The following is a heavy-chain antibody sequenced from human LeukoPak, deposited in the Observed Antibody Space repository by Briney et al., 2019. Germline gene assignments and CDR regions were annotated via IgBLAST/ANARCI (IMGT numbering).Heavy chain of an antibody. CDR1: GFTFSSYA. J-gene: IGHJ6*03. CDR2: ISYDGSNK. V-gene: IGHV3-30*04. CDR3: ANFLPYSYRDV. Sequence: GGSLRLSCAASGFTFSSYAMHWVRQAPGKGLEWVAVISYDGSNKYYADSVKGRFTISRDNSKNTLYLQMNSLRAEDTAVYYCANFLPYSYRDVWGKGPTVTVPS.